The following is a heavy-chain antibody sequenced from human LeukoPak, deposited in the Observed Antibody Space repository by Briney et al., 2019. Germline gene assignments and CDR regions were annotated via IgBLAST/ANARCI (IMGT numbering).Heavy chain of an antibody. Sequence: SETLSLTCAVYGGSFSGYYWSWIRQPPGKGLEWIGEINHSGSTNYNPSLKSRVTISVDTSKNQFSLKLSSVTAADTAVYYCARDYYYGLEYFDYWGQGTLVTVSS. CDR2: INHSGST. V-gene: IGHV4-34*01. J-gene: IGHJ4*02. D-gene: IGHD3-10*01. CDR3: ARDYYYGLEYFDY. CDR1: GGSFSGYY.